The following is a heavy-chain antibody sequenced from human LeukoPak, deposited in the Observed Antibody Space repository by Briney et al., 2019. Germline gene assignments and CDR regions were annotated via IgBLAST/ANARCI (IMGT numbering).Heavy chain of an antibody. CDR2: ISGSGSYT. CDR1: GFTFSDYY. J-gene: IGHJ4*02. Sequence: GGSLRLSCAASGFTFSDYYMTWIRQAPGKGLEWLSYISGSGSYTNYADSVKGRFTISRDNAKNSLYLQMNRLGAGDTAVYYCAKDFFNFGDNGPGHYWGQGTLLTVSS. V-gene: IGHV3-11*05. CDR3: AKDFFNFGDNGPGHY. D-gene: IGHD4-17*01.